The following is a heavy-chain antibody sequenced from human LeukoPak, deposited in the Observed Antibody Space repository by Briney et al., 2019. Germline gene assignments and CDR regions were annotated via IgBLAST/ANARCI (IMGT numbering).Heavy chain of an antibody. CDR3: SRTRYSYGSAFDY. D-gene: IGHD5-18*01. CDR2: ISSSGSTI. Sequence: GSLRLSCAASGFTFSDYYMSWIRQAPGKGLEWVSYISSSGSTIYYADSVKGRFTISRDNAKSSLYLQMNRLRAEDTAVYYCSRTRYSYGSAFDYWGQGTLVTVSS. V-gene: IGHV3-11*04. J-gene: IGHJ4*02. CDR1: GFTFSDYY.